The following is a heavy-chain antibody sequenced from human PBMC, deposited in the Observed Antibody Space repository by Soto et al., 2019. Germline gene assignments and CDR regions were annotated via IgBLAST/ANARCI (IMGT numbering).Heavy chain of an antibody. CDR1: GGSISPYY. CDR3: ARETYGDYVGYFDP. Sequence: SETLSLTCTVSGGSISPYYWSWIRQPPGKGLDWIGYIYYTGTTRYNPSLKSRVTTSVDTSKNQFSLKLSSVTAADTAVYYCARETYGDYVGYFDPWGQGTLVTVSS. CDR2: IYYTGTT. D-gene: IGHD4-17*01. V-gene: IGHV4-59*12. J-gene: IGHJ5*02.